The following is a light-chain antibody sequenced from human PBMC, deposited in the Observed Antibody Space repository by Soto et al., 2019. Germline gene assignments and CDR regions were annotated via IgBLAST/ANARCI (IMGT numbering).Light chain of an antibody. CDR1: ALPKQY. CDR2: KDS. V-gene: IGLV3-25*03. Sequence: SYELTQSPSVSVSPGQTARITCSGDALPKQYAYWYQQKPGQAPVLVIYKDSERPSGIPERFSGSSSGTTVTLTISGVQAEDEADYYCQSADSSAHVVFGGGTKLTVL. CDR3: QSADSSAHVV. J-gene: IGLJ2*01.